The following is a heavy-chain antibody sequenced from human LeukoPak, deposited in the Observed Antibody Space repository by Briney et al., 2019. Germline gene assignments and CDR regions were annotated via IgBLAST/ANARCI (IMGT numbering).Heavy chain of an antibody. D-gene: IGHD3-10*01. V-gene: IGHV3-7*01. CDR2: IKEDGSVK. Sequence: GGSLRLSCAASGFSFSGSWMTWVRQSPGKGLECVANIKEDGSVKAYVDSVRGRLTISRDNAKNPLYLQMNSLRAEDTAVYYCATAGGAIWGQGTLVTVSS. CDR1: GFSFSGSW. J-gene: IGHJ4*02. CDR3: ATAGGAI.